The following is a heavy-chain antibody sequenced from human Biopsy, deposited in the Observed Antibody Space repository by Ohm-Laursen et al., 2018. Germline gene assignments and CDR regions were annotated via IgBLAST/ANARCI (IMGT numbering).Heavy chain of an antibody. V-gene: IGHV1-69*06. CDR1: GGTFSNYG. Sequence: SVKVSCKVPGGTFSNYGVNWVRQAPGQGLEWLGGNIPILGTGNYAQKFQDRVTVAAGTSTSTATMELRSLRSDDTAVYYCATKLTGYFHHWGQGTLVIVSS. J-gene: IGHJ1*01. D-gene: IGHD3-9*01. CDR3: ATKLTGYFHH. CDR2: NIPILGTG.